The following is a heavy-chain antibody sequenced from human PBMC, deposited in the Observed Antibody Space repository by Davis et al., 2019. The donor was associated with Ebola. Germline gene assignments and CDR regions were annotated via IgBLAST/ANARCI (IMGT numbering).Heavy chain of an antibody. Sequence: SVTVSCQASAYTFTGYDINWVRQPTGQGREWMGWMNPHSGNTGYAQKFQGRVTMTRENSMNTAYMELSSLRSEDTAVYFCARGGVAYSALDYWGQGTLVAVSS. J-gene: IGHJ4*02. CDR2: MNPHSGNT. CDR1: AYTFTGYD. CDR3: ARGGVAYSALDY. D-gene: IGHD2-21*01. V-gene: IGHV1-8*01.